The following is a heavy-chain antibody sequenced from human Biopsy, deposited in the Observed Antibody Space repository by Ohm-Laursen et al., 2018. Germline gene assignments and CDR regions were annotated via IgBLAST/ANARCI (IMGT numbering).Heavy chain of an antibody. CDR1: GVTFDTYA. CDR3: VGGQRGPPIGVTVPGDAFDL. J-gene: IGHJ3*01. D-gene: IGHD2/OR15-2a*01. V-gene: IGHV1-69*13. CDR2: RIPYFNTI. Sequence: SVKVYCKPSGVTFDTYAFGWVRQAPGQGLEWMGGRIPYFNTIYYARNFQDRAVITADRSARTTDMQLSGLRPDDTAVYYCVGGQRGPPIGVTVPGDAFDLWGPGTMVTVSP.